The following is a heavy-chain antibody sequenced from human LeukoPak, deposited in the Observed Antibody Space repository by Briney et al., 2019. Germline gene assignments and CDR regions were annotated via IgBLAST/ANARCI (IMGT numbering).Heavy chain of an antibody. Sequence: GGSLRLSCAASGFTFSSYAMSWVRRAPGKGLEWVSDISGSGGSTYYADSVKGRSTIPRDNSKYTLYLQMNSLRAEDTAVYYCATTSSGYSLREFDYWGQGTLVTVSS. J-gene: IGHJ4*02. V-gene: IGHV3-23*01. CDR3: ATTSSGYSLREFDY. CDR1: GFTFSSYA. CDR2: ISGSGGST. D-gene: IGHD3-22*01.